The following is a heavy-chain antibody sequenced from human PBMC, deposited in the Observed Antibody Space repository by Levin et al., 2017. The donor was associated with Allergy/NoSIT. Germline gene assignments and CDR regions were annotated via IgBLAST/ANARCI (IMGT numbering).Heavy chain of an antibody. J-gene: IGHJ2*01. CDR2: IYYSGST. V-gene: IGHV4-59*01. D-gene: IGHD2-21*02. CDR3: ARQLPAPSVDCGGDGYSFWYFDL. Sequence: SETLSLTCTVSGGSISSYYWSWIRQPPGKGLEWIGYIYYSGSTNYNPSLKSRVTISVDTSKNQFSLKLSSVTAADTAVYYCARQLPAPSVDCGGDGYSFWYFDLWGRGTLVTVSS. CDR1: GGSISSYY.